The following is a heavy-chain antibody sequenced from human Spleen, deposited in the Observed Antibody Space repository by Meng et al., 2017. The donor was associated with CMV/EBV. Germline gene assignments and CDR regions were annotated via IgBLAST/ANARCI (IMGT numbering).Heavy chain of an antibody. CDR1: GGSISSGGYY. CDR3: ARAPSYDNYYYGMDV. J-gene: IGHJ6*02. V-gene: IGHV4-31*03. CDR2: IYYSGST. Sequence: SETLSLTCTVSGGSISSGGYYWSWIRQHPGKGLEWIGYIYYSGSTYYNPSLKSRVTISVDTSKNQFSLKLSSVTAADTAVYYCARAPSYDNYYYGMDVWGQGTTVTVSS. D-gene: IGHD3-9*01.